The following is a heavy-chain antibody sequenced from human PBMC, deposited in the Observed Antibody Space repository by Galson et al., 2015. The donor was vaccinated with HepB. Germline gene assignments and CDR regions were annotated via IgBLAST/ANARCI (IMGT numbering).Heavy chain of an antibody. V-gene: IGHV3-23*01. J-gene: IGHJ4*02. CDR1: GFTFSSYA. CDR2: ISGSGGST. CDR3: ASGGSSVKHTYYFDY. Sequence: SLRPPCAASGFTFSSYAMSWVRQAPGKGLEWVSAISGSGGSTYYADSVKGRFTISRDNSKNTQYLQMNSLRAEDTAVYYCASGGSSVKHTYYFDYLRQGTLVTVSS. D-gene: IGHD2-2*01.